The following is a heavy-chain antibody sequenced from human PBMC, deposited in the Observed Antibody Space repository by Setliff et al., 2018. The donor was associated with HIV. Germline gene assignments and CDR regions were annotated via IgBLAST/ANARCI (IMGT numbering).Heavy chain of an antibody. CDR2: TLPILGMG. V-gene: IGHV1-69*10. Sequence: ASVKVSCKTSGGTFSTYVITWVRQAPGQGLEWMGGTLPILGMGDFAQKFQGRVTITADASTRTAYMELSSLTSDDTAVYYCAGSAHSYSYMGYYYHTMDVWGQGTTVTVSS. J-gene: IGHJ6*02. D-gene: IGHD4-4*01. CDR3: AGSAHSYSYMGYYYHTMDV. CDR1: GGTFSTYV.